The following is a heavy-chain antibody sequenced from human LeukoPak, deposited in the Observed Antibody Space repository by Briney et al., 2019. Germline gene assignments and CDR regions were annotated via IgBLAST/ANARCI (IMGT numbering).Heavy chain of an antibody. D-gene: IGHD1-26*01. CDR3: ARGPVGGATYYDGDAFDI. CDR2: IYFSWST. V-gene: IGHV4-59*01. Sequence: SETLSLTCTVSGGSFSSYYWSWIRQSPGKGLEWIGDIYFSWSTNYNPSLKSRVTISVDTSKNQFSLKLSSVTAVDTAVYYCARGPVGGATYYDGDAFDIWGQGTMVTVSS. CDR1: GGSFSSYY. J-gene: IGHJ3*02.